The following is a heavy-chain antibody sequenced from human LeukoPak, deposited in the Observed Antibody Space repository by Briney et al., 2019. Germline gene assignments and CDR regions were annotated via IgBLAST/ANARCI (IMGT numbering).Heavy chain of an antibody. CDR3: ARPQGYCSGGSCPFDY. Sequence: GESLKISCKGSGYSFTSYWIGWVRQMPGKGLEWMGIIYPRDSDTRYSPSFQGQVTISADKSISTAYLQWSSLQASDTAMYYCARPQGYCSGGSCPFDYWGQGTLVTVSS. CDR2: IYPRDSDT. J-gene: IGHJ4*02. CDR1: GYSFTSYW. V-gene: IGHV5-51*01. D-gene: IGHD2-15*01.